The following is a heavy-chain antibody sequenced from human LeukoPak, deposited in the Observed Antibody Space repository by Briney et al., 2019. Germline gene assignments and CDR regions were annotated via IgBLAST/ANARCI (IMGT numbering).Heavy chain of an antibody. V-gene: IGHV3-30-3*01. CDR1: GFTFSSYA. CDR2: ISYDGSNK. D-gene: IGHD3-3*01. J-gene: IGHJ4*02. Sequence: GGSLRLSCAASGFTFSSYAMHWVRQAPGKGPEWVAVISYDGSNKYYADSVKGRFTISRDNSKNTLYLQMNSLRAEDTAVYYCARPLSRYYDFFAGGTYFDYWGQGTLVTVSS. CDR3: ARPLSRYYDFFAGGTYFDY.